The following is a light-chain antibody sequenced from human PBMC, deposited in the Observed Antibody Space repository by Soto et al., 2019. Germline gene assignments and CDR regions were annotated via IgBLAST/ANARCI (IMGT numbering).Light chain of an antibody. CDR3: CSYAGSYREV. Sequence: QSALTQPRSVSGSPGQSVTISCTGTSSDVGGYNYVSWYQQHPGKAPKLMIYDVSKRPSGVPDRFSGSKPGNTASLTISGLQAEDEADYYCCSYAGSYREVFGGGTKLTVL. CDR1: SSDVGGYNY. J-gene: IGLJ2*01. CDR2: DVS. V-gene: IGLV2-11*01.